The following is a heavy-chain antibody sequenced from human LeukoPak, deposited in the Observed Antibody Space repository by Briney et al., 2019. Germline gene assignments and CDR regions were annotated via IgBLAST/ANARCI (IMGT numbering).Heavy chain of an antibody. J-gene: IGHJ4*02. Sequence: GGSLRLSCAASGFTFSSYAMSWVRQAPGKGLEWVSAISGSGGSTYYADSVKGRFTISRDNSKNTLYLQMNSLRAEDTAVYYCAKEPISDDFWSGYPHFDYWGQGTLVTVSS. CDR2: ISGSGGST. D-gene: IGHD3-3*01. CDR3: AKEPISDDFWSGYPHFDY. CDR1: GFTFSSYA. V-gene: IGHV3-23*01.